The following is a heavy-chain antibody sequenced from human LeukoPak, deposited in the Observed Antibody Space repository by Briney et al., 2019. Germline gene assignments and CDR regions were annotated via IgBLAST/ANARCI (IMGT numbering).Heavy chain of an antibody. D-gene: IGHD1-14*01. CDR2: ISSSSSYI. Sequence: RGSLRLSCAASGFTFSSYWMSWVRQAPGKGLEWVSFISSSSSYIYYADSVKGRFTISRDNAKSSLYLQMNSLRAEDTAVYYCARDNPYFDYWGQGTLVTVSS. V-gene: IGHV3-21*01. CDR3: ARDNPYFDY. J-gene: IGHJ4*02. CDR1: GFTFSSYW.